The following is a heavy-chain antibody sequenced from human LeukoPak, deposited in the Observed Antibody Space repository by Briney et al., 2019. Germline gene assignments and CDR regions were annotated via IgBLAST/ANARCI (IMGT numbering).Heavy chain of an antibody. CDR3: AREYSSSSGYYYGMDV. V-gene: IGHV3-48*03. D-gene: IGHD6-6*01. CDR2: ISSSGSTI. CDR1: GFTFSSYE. Sequence: AGGSLRLSCAASGFTFSSYEMNWVRQAPGKGLEWVSYISSSGSTIYYADSVKGRFTISRDNAKNSLYLQMNSLRAEDTAVYYCAREYSSSSGYYYGMDVWGQGTTVTVSS. J-gene: IGHJ6*02.